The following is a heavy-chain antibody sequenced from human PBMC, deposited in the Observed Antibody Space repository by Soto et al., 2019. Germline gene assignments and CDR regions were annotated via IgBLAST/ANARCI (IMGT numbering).Heavy chain of an antibody. J-gene: IGHJ4*02. Sequence: QVQLVQSGAEVTRPGSSVKVYCKASGSTVAFYSINWVRQAPGLWLEWMGRINPILSMSNYAQRFQGRVTMTAEKSTSTGYMVLNRLRSEDTAVYYCATSYGSGYRAFDYWGQGALVTVSS. V-gene: IGHV1-69*02. D-gene: IGHD3-10*01. CDR1: GSTVAFYS. CDR2: INPILSMS. CDR3: ATSYGSGYRAFDY.